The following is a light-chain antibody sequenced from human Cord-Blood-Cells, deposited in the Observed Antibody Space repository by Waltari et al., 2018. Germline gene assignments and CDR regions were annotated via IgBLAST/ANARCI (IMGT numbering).Light chain of an antibody. CDR3: QQSYSTPMYA. Sequence: DIQMTQDPSSLSASVGDRVTITCRASQSISSYLNWYQQKPGKAPKLLIYAASSLQSGVPSRFSGSGSGTDFTLTISSLQPEDFATYYCQQSYSTPMYAFGQGTKLEIK. J-gene: IGKJ2*01. V-gene: IGKV1-39*01. CDR2: AAS. CDR1: QSISSY.